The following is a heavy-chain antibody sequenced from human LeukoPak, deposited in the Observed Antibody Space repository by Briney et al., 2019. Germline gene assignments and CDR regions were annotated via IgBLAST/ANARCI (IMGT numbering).Heavy chain of an antibody. CDR3: AKVSGDIVVVPAAILDY. Sequence: PGGSLRLSCAASGFTFSSYGMHWVRQAPGKGLEWVAFIRYDGSNKYYADSVKGRFTISRDNSKNTLYLQMNSLRAEDTAVYYCAKVSGDIVVVPAAILDYWGQGTLVTVSS. J-gene: IGHJ4*02. V-gene: IGHV3-30*02. D-gene: IGHD2-2*01. CDR1: GFTFSSYG. CDR2: IRYDGSNK.